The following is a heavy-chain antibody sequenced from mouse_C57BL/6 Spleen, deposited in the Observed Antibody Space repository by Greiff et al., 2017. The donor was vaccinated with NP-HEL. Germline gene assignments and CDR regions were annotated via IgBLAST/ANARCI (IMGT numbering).Heavy chain of an antibody. CDR1: GFNIKDDY. V-gene: IGHV14-4*01. CDR2: IDPENGDT. Sequence: VQLKESGAELVRPGASVKLSCTASGFNIKDDYMHWVKQRPEQGLEWIGWIDPENGDTEYASKFQGKATITADTSSNTAYLQLSSLTSEDTAVYYCTPGLLRYAMDYWGQGASVTVSS. D-gene: IGHD1-1*01. CDR3: TPGLLRYAMDY. J-gene: IGHJ4*01.